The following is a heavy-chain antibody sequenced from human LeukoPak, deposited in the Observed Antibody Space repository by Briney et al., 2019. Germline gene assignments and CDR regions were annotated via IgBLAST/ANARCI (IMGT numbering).Heavy chain of an antibody. V-gene: IGHV3-33*01. CDR1: GFTFSSFG. Sequence: RSLRLSCAASGFTFSSFGMHWVRQAPGKGLEWVAVIWYDGSNEYYADSVKGRFTISRDNSKNTLYLQMNSLRAEDTAVYYCARQQKRDGYNQLNWFDPWGQGTLVTVSS. CDR2: IWYDGSNE. CDR3: ARQQKRDGYNQLNWFDP. D-gene: IGHD5-24*01. J-gene: IGHJ5*02.